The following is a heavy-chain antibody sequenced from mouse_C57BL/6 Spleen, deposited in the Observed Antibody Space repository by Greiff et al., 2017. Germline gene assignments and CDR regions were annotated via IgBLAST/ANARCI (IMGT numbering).Heavy chain of an antibody. D-gene: IGHD2-4*01. V-gene: IGHV1-85*01. CDR1: GYTFTSYD. Sequence: QVQLQQSGPELVKPGASVKLSCKASGYTFTSYDINWVKQRPGQGLEWIGWIYPRDGSTKYNEKFKGKATLTVDTSSSTAYMELHSLTSEDSAVYFCACVDYDYDERGGGFDYWGQGTTLTVSS. CDR2: IYPRDGST. CDR3: ACVDYDYDERGGGFDY. J-gene: IGHJ2*01.